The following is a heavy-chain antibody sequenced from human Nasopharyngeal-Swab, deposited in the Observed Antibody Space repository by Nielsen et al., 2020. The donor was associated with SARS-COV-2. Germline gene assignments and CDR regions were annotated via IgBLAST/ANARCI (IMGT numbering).Heavy chain of an antibody. D-gene: IGHD6-6*01. V-gene: IGHV4-39*01. J-gene: IGHJ6*02. Sequence: WIRQPPGKGLERIGSVYYGGNTYYNPSLKSRVTISVDTSKNQFSLKLASVTAADTAVYYCAGLAAHGYFYYYYGMDVWGQGTTVTVSS. CDR2: VYYGGNT. CDR3: AGLAAHGYFYYYYGMDV.